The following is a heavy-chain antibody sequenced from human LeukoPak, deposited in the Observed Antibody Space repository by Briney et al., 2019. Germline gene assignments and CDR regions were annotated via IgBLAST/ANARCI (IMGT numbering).Heavy chain of an antibody. CDR1: GFTVSNYP. D-gene: IGHD5-12*01. Sequence: PGRSLRLSCAAAGFTVSNYPIHWGREAPGKGLEWVAVISSDGSTKYYADSVKGRFTISRDNSKNTLYLQMNSLKAEDTAVYYCARDYSGVDYSGQGTLVTVSS. J-gene: IGHJ4*02. V-gene: IGHV3-30-3*01. CDR3: ARDYSGVDY. CDR2: ISSDGSTK.